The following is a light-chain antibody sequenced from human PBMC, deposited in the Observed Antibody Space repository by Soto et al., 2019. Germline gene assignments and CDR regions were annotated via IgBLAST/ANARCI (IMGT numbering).Light chain of an antibody. CDR2: SNN. CDR1: SSNIGSNT. CDR3: AAWDDSLNAHNYV. V-gene: IGLV1-44*01. Sequence: ALTQPPSASGTPGQRVTISCSGSSSNIGSNTVNWYQQLPGTAPKLLIYSNNQRPSGVPDRFSGSKSGTSASLAISGLQSEDEADYYCAAWDDSLNAHNYVFGTGTKVTVL. J-gene: IGLJ1*01.